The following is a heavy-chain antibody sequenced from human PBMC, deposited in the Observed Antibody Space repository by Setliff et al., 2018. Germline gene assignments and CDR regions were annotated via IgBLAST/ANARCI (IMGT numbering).Heavy chain of an antibody. CDR3: ARSFSRREKFLLDY. V-gene: IGHV3-48*01. J-gene: IGHJ4*02. CDR1: GFTFSSYN. Sequence: PGGSLRLSCAASGFTFSSYNMDWVRQAPGKGLEWVSYINSRSSTIFYADSVKGRFTISRDNAKNSLYLQMNGLRAEDTAVYYCARSFSRREKFLLDYWGQGALVTVSS. CDR2: INSRSSTI.